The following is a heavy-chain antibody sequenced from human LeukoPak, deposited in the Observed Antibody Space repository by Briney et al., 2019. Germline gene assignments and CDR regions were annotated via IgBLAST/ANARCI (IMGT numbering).Heavy chain of an antibody. CDR1: GFTFDDYA. CDR3: AKGATGYSTSGYFDY. D-gene: IGHD6-13*01. Sequence: GGSLRLSCAASGFTFDDYAMHWVRQAPGKGLEWVSGISWNSGSIGYADSVKGRFTISRDNAKNSLYLQMNSLRAEDMALYHCAKGATGYSTSGYFDYWGQGTLVTVSS. CDR2: ISWNSGSI. V-gene: IGHV3-9*03. J-gene: IGHJ4*02.